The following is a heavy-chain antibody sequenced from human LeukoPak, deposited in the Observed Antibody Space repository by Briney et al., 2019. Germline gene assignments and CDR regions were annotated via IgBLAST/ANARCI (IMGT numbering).Heavy chain of an antibody. Sequence: ASVKVSCKASGYTFTTYGISWVRQAPGQGLEWMGWISPYNGNTHYIQNLQGRVTMTVDTSTNTASMELRSLRSDDTAVYYCARDLLGSPNGGYGDFNIFDMWGQGTLVIVSS. CDR1: GYTFTTYG. D-gene: IGHD4-17*01. V-gene: IGHV1-18*01. CDR2: ISPYNGNT. J-gene: IGHJ4*02. CDR3: ARDLLGSPNGGYGDFNIFDM.